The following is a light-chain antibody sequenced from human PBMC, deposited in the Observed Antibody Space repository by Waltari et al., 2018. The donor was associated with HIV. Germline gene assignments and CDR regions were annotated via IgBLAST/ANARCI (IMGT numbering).Light chain of an antibody. Sequence: QSVLTQPPSASGTPGQRVTISCSGSNSNIGNNPVDWYQQLPGTAPKLLIYSNNQRPSGVPDRFSGSKSGTSGSLAISGLQSEDEADYYCGAWDDSLYGPLFGGGTKLTVL. V-gene: IGLV1-44*01. CDR2: SNN. CDR3: GAWDDSLYGPL. CDR1: NSNIGNNP. J-gene: IGLJ2*01.